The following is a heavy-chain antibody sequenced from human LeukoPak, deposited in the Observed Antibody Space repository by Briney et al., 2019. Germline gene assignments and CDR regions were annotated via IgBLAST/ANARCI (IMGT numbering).Heavy chain of an antibody. D-gene: IGHD5-12*01. CDR2: INHSGST. V-gene: IGHV4-34*01. J-gene: IGHJ4*02. CDR3: ARIAPSPYDSYYVDY. CDR1: GGSFSGYY. Sequence: SETLSLTCAVYGGSFSGYYWSWIRQPPGKGLEWIGEINHSGSTNYNPSLKSRVTISVDTSKNQFSLKLSSVTAADTAVYYCARIAPSPYDSYYVDYWGQGTLVTVSS.